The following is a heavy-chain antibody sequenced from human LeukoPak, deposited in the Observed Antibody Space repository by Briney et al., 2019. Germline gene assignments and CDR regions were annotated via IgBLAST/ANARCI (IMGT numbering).Heavy chain of an antibody. CDR1: GGSISGYY. CDR3: ARRPYCSSTSCYGLESYYYYYMDV. J-gene: IGHJ6*03. V-gene: IGHV4-34*01. Sequence: PSETLSLTCTVSGGSISGYYWSWIRQPPGKGLEWIGEINHSGSTNYNLSLKSRVTISVDRSKNQFSLQLKAVTAADTAVYYCARRPYCSSTSCYGLESYYYYYMDVWGKGTTVTVSS. CDR2: INHSGST. D-gene: IGHD2-2*01.